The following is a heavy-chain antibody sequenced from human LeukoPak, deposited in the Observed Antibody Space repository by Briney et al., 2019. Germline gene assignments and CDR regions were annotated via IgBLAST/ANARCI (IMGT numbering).Heavy chain of an antibody. Sequence: PGGSLRLSCAASGFTFSSYGMHWVRQAPGKGLEGVAFIRYDGSNKYYADSVKGRFTISRDNSKNTLYLQMNSLRAEDTAVYYCARDLDGYSYGLPEDWGQGTLVTVSS. J-gene: IGHJ4*02. CDR2: IRYDGSNK. V-gene: IGHV3-30*02. D-gene: IGHD5-18*01. CDR1: GFTFSSYG. CDR3: ARDLDGYSYGLPED.